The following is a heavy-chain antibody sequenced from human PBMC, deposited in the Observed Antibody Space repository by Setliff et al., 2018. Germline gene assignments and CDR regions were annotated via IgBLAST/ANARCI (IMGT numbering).Heavy chain of an antibody. D-gene: IGHD6-13*01. CDR3: ARAKMEESGKAQAGMDV. CDR1: GFTFSSYW. CDR2: INQDGSEK. J-gene: IGHJ6*04. V-gene: IGHV3-7*01. Sequence: GGSLRLSCAASGFTFSSYWMSWVRQAPGKGLEWVANINQDGSEKYYVDSVKGRFTISRDNAKNTLHLQMDSLRAEDTAVYYCARAKMEESGKAQAGMDVWGKGTTVTVSS.